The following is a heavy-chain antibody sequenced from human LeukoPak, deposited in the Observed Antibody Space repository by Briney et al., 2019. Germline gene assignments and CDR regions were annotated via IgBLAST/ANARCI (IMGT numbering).Heavy chain of an antibody. D-gene: IGHD1-26*01. CDR3: SRARGAITVDY. CDR2: ISSSSSYI. V-gene: IGHV3-21*01. Sequence: GGSLRLSCAASGFTFSSYSMNSVRHAPGKWLEWVSSISSSSSYIYYPDSVKCRFTISRDNAKNSRYLQLKRLRAEHTTVYYWSRARGAITVDYGGQGTLVSVSS. CDR1: GFTFSSYS. J-gene: IGHJ4*02.